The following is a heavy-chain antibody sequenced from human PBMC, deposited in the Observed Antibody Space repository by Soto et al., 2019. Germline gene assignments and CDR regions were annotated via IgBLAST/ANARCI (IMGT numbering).Heavy chain of an antibody. V-gene: IGHV4-39*07. CDR3: ARGLNFYESRVYGAV. CDR2: IYYSGST. CDR1: GGSISSSSYY. J-gene: IGHJ3*01. Sequence: SETLSLACTVSGGSISSSSYYWGWIRQPPGKGLEWIGRIYYSGSTYYNPSLKSRVTISVDTSKNQFSLKLNSVIAADTAVYYCARGLNFYESRVYGAVWGQGTMVTVSS. D-gene: IGHD3-22*01.